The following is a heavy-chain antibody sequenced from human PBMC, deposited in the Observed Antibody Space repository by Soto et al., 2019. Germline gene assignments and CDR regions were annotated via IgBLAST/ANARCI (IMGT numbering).Heavy chain of an antibody. CDR1: GGAFSFYY. D-gene: IGHD3-22*01. V-gene: IGHV4-34*01. CDR2: INHSGST. CDR3: ATRFYDSSGYYLFYFDS. Sequence: QVQLHQWGAGLLKPSATLSLTCAVSGGAFSFYYWSWIRQPPGKELEWIGEINHSGSTNYNSSLKSRVTISVDTSKNQFSLKLSSVTAADTAVYYCATRFYDSSGYYLFYFDSWGQGTLVTVSS. J-gene: IGHJ4*02.